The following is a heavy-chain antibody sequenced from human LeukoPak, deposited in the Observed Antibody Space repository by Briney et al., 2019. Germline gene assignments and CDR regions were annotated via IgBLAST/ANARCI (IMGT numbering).Heavy chain of an antibody. CDR1: GGSISSYY. J-gene: IGHJ5*02. D-gene: IGHD3-10*01. CDR2: IYTSGST. CDR3: AREGTSGGLNWLDP. V-gene: IGHV4-4*07. Sequence: SSETLSLTCTVSGGSISSYYWSWIRQPAGKGLEWIGRIYTSGSTNYNPSLQSRVTMSVDTSKNQFSLRLSSVNAADTAVYFCAREGTSGGLNWLDPWGQGTLVTVSS.